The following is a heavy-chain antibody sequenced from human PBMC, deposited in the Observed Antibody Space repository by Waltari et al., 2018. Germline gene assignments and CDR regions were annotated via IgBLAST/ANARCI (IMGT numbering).Heavy chain of an antibody. CDR1: GGTFSSYA. V-gene: IGHV1-69*01. CDR2: IIPIFGTA. Sequence: QVQLVQSGAEVKKPGSSVKVSCKASGGTFSSYAISWVRQAPGQGLEWMGGIIPIFGTANYAQKFQGRVTITADESTSTAYMELSSLRSEDTAVYYCARDRGYCSSTSCQDNWFDPWGQGTLVTVSS. CDR3: ARDRGYCSSTSCQDNWFDP. J-gene: IGHJ5*02. D-gene: IGHD2-2*01.